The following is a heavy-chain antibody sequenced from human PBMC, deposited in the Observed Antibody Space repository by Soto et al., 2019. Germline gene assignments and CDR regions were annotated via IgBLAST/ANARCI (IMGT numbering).Heavy chain of an antibody. CDR3: AREQICNVVKCSNWFDP. Sequence: SETLSLTCTVSVESISIYYWSWIRQPPGKGLEWIGYMYYSGSTNYNPSLGKSKNQFSLKLTSVTAADTAVYFCAREQICNVVKCSNWFDPWGQGTLVTVSS. J-gene: IGHJ5*02. CDR1: VESISIYY. D-gene: IGHD2-8*01. CDR2: MYYSGST. V-gene: IGHV4-59*12.